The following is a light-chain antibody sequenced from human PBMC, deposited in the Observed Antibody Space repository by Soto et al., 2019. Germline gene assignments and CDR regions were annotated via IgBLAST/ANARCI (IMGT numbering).Light chain of an antibody. CDR3: QQRSTT. Sequence: EIVLTQSPATLSLSAWERATLSCRASQNVNYYLAWYQQKPGQAPRLLIYEASNRATGIPARFSGSGSGTDFTLTISSLEPEDFAVYYCQQRSTTFGQGTRLEIK. J-gene: IGKJ5*01. CDR1: QNVNYY. V-gene: IGKV3-11*01. CDR2: EAS.